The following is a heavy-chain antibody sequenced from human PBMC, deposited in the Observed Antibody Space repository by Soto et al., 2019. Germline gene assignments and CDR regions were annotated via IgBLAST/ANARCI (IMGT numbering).Heavy chain of an antibody. CDR3: ARAPKDRMFSDGMDV. J-gene: IGHJ6*02. CDR1: GFNFSAYG. D-gene: IGHD3-10*01. V-gene: IGHV3-33*01. CDR2: IYSDGNTK. Sequence: PGGSLRLSCGASGFNFSAYGMHWVRQAPGKGLEWVAVIYSDGNTKIYAGSVKGRFTISRDNSKNSLLLQMHSLTAEDTAVYYCARAPKDRMFSDGMDVWGQGTTVTVSS.